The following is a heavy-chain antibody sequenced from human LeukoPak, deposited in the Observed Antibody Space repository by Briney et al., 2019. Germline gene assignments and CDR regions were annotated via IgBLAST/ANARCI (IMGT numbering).Heavy chain of an antibody. V-gene: IGHV4-39*01. D-gene: IGHD3-22*01. Sequence: PSETLSFTCTVSGVSISSSRYYWGWIRQPPGKGLEWIGSMYYSGSTYYNPSLKSRVTISVDTSMNQFSLKLSSVTAADTAVYYCARVNYYGSTAHYWWFDPWGEGPLVTVSS. J-gene: IGHJ5*02. CDR3: ARVNYYGSTAHYWWFDP. CDR2: MYYSGST. CDR1: GVSISSSRYY.